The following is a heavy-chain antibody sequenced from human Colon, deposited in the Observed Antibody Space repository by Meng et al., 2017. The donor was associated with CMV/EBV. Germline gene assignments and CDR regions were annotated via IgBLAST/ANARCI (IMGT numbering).Heavy chain of an antibody. CDR2: IDPTNGGT. V-gene: IGHV1-2*06. Sequence: ASGYTFTGYYIHWVRQAPGQGLEWMGRIDPTNGGTSYAQAFQGRVTMTRDTSISTAYMELRRLRSDDTAMYYCARSYYYDRNGYFYYWSQGTLVTVSS. CDR1: GYTFTGYY. CDR3: ARSYYYDRNGYFYY. D-gene: IGHD3-22*01. J-gene: IGHJ4*02.